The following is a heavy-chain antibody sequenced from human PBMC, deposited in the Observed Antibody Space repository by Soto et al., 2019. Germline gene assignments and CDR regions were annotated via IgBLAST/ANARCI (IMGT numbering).Heavy chain of an antibody. Sequence: QVQLVQSGAEVKTPGSSVEVSCKASGGIFSSFSITWVRQVPGHGLEWMGGIIPMTGTPNYAEKFQGRLTLTANASTWTAYLVLSSLKSKDTAGCYCARGPLLPGVTSWLDPWGQGTVVIVSS. CDR2: IIPMTGTP. D-gene: IGHD1-20*01. CDR1: GGIFSSFS. CDR3: ARGPLLPGVTSWLDP. J-gene: IGHJ5*02. V-gene: IGHV1-69*01.